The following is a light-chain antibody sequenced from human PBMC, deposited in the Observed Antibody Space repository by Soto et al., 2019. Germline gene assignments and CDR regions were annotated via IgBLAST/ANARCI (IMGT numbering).Light chain of an antibody. CDR1: QSVSSSF. CDR2: GAS. J-gene: IGKJ3*01. V-gene: IGKV3-20*01. CDR3: QQCSGSTPEIT. Sequence: EIVLTQSPGTLSLSPGERATLSCRASQSVSSSFLAWYQQKPGQAPRLLIFGASSRATGIPVRFSGSGSGTDFTLTISRLEPEDFAVYYCQQCSGSTPEITFGPGTKVDI.